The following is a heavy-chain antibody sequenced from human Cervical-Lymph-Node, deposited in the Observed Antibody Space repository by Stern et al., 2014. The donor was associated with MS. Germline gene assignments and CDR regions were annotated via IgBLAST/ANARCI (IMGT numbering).Heavy chain of an antibody. V-gene: IGHV4-4*02. J-gene: IGHJ6*02. CDR2: IYHSGNT. CDR3: ARREEIAVVVAAPNYAGMDV. D-gene: IGHD2-15*01. Sequence: VQLEESGPGLVKPSGTLSLTCAVSGRSISRSDWWSWIRQPPGKGLEWIGEIYHSGNTNYNPSLKSPVTISVNKAKNQVSLKLSSVTAADTAVYYCARREEIAVVVAAPNYAGMDVWGQGTTVIVSS. CDR1: GRSISRSDW.